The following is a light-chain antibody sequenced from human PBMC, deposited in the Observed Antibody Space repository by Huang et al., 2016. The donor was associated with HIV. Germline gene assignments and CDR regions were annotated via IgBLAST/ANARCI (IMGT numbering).Light chain of an antibody. V-gene: IGKV3-11*01. CDR1: QNIGTY. J-gene: IGKJ4*01. CDR2: DAS. CDR3: QQRSNWPLT. Sequence: EIVLTQSPVTLSLSPGKSATLSCRASQNIGTYLAWYHHKHGQAPRLHIYDASNRATGGPAKFSGGGSGTDFNLTISGRDPEDFVVYYCQQRSNWPLTFGGGTKVEMK.